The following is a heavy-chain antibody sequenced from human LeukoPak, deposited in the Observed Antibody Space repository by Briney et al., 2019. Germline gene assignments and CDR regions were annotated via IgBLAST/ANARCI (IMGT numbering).Heavy chain of an antibody. CDR2: IKTDGSEK. Sequence: PGGSLRLSCAASGFTFSQAWMSWIRQVPGKGLEWVAYIKTDGSEKYYVDSVRGRFTISRDNAKSSVYLQMNSLRAEDSAVYYCARGEWEPPSYWGQGTLVTVSS. J-gene: IGHJ4*02. D-gene: IGHD1-26*01. CDR1: GFTFSQAW. V-gene: IGHV3-7*04. CDR3: ARGEWEPPSY.